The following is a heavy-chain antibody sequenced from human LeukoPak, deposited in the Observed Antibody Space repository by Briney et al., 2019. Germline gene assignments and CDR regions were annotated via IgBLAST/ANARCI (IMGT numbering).Heavy chain of an antibody. D-gene: IGHD5-24*01. J-gene: IGHJ5*02. CDR3: AREASRGASFDP. V-gene: IGHV3-48*03. CDR1: EFTFTSYE. CDR2: ISSSGTTI. Sequence: GGSLRLSCAASEFTFTSYEMNWVRQAPGKGLEWVSYISSSGTTIFYADSVKGRFTISRDNAKNSLYLQMNSLRAEDTAVYYCAREASRGASFDPWGQGTLVTVSS.